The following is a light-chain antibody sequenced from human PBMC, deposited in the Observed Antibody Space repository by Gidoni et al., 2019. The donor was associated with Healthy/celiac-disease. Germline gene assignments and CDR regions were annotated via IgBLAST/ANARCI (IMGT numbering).Light chain of an antibody. CDR2: AAS. CDR1: QSISSY. J-gene: IGKJ1*01. V-gene: IGKV1-39*01. CDR3: QQSYSTPRT. Sequence: DIQMTQSPSSLSASVGARVTITCRASQSISSYLNWYQQKPGKAPKLLIYAASSLQSGVPSRFSGSGSGTDFTLTISSLQHEDFATYYCQQSYSTPRTFXKXTKVEIK.